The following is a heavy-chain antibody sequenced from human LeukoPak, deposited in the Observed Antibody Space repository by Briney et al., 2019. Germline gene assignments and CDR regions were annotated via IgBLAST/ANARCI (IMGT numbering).Heavy chain of an antibody. Sequence: KPSETLSLTCTDSGGSISSSSSYWGWIRQPPGKGLEWIGSISYTGSTYYNPSLKSRVTISVDTSKNQFSLKLSSVTAADTAVYYCARVLAAAAHFDYWGQGTLVTASS. J-gene: IGHJ4*02. CDR1: GGSISSSSSY. D-gene: IGHD6-13*01. V-gene: IGHV4-39*01. CDR3: ARVLAAAAHFDY. CDR2: ISYTGST.